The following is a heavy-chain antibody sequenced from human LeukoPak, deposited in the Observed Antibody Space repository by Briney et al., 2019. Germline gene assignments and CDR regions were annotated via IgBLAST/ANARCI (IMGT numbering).Heavy chain of an antibody. CDR3: ARDTFYSSGVYGLDV. Sequence: GGSLRLSCAASGFAVSSNYMNWVRQAPGKGLEWLSVFYSGGSTDYADSVKGRFTMSRDNSKNTLYLQMNSLRAEDTAVYYCARDTFYSSGVYGLDVWGQGTTVTVSS. D-gene: IGHD3-22*01. V-gene: IGHV3-66*01. CDR1: GFAVSSNY. J-gene: IGHJ6*02. CDR2: FYSGGST.